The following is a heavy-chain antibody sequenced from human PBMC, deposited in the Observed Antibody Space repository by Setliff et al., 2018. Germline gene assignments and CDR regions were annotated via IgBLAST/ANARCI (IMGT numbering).Heavy chain of an antibody. J-gene: IGHJ4*02. CDR1: GGSFSGYF. V-gene: IGHV4-34*01. CDR3: KAEDTAVYYCARDGGNGVDY. CDR2: INDRGST. Sequence: SETLSLTCAVYGGSFSGYFWSWIRQAPGRGLEWIGEINDRGSTHYNPSLKSRVTISIDTSKNQFSLKLTSVNTAFVQISSLKAEDTAVYYCARDGGNGVDYWGQGTLVTVSS. D-gene: IGHD3-10*01.